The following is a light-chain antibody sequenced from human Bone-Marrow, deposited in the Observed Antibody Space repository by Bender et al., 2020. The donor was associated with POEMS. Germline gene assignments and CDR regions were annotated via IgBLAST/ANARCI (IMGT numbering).Light chain of an antibody. J-gene: IGLJ3*02. V-gene: IGLV1-44*01. CDR1: NSNIGTNA. CDR3: AACNAVLGGGV. CDR2: SDN. Sequence: QSVLTQPHSASGTPGQRVTISCSGSNSNIGTNAVNWYQQFPGAAPTLLVYSDNQRPSGVPGRFYAFKSGNAASLAISGLQSEDEADYYCAACNAVLGGGVFGGGTKLTVL.